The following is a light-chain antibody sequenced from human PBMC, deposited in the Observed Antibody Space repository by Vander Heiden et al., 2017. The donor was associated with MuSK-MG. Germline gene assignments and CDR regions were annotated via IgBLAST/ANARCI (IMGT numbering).Light chain of an antibody. CDR2: EVS. Sequence: QSALTQPPSVSGSPGQSVTISCTGTSSDVGSYNRVSWYQQPPGTAPQLMIYEVSTRPSGVPARFSASKSGNTASLTISGLQAEDEADYYCSSYTSSSTVVFGGGTKLTVL. CDR1: SSDVGSYNR. V-gene: IGLV2-18*02. J-gene: IGLJ2*01. CDR3: SSYTSSSTVV.